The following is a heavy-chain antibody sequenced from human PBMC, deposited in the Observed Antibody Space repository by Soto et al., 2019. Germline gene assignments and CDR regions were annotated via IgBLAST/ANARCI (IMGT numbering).Heavy chain of an antibody. Sequence: GGSLRLSCAASAFTFRTYAMHWVRQAPGKGLEWVAVISYDGTNKYYADSVKGRFTISRDNSQNTLFLQMTSLRADDTAVYYCAKGGYTFAYEWGQGALVTVSS. CDR3: AKGGYTFAYE. J-gene: IGHJ4*02. CDR2: ISYDGTNK. V-gene: IGHV3-30-3*01. D-gene: IGHD5-18*01. CDR1: AFTFRTYA.